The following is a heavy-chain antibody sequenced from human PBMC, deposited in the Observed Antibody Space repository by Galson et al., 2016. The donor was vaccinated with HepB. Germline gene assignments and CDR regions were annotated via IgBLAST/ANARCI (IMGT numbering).Heavy chain of an antibody. D-gene: IGHD6-13*01. CDR3: ARSSSSRFDFDY. V-gene: IGHV3-30-3*01. J-gene: IGHJ4*02. Sequence: LRLSCAASGFTFSIYTLHWVRQAPGKGLEWVAVITYDGTKKYYIDSVKGRFSISRDNSKNTVYLQMNSLRGDDTAVYFCARSSSSRFDFDYWGQGTLVGVSS. CDR2: ITYDGTKK. CDR1: GFTFSIYT.